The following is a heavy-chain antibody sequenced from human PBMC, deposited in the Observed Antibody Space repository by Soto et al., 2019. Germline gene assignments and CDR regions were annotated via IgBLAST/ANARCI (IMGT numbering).Heavy chain of an antibody. CDR2: MYYSGST. V-gene: IGHV4-39*01. Sequence: SETLSLTCTVSGGSISSRTYDWGWIRQPPGKGLEWIGSMYYSGSTYYNPSLKSRVTISVDTSKNQFSLKLSSVTAAYTAVYYCARQGLNYYYGMDVWGQGTTVTVSS. D-gene: IGHD2-8*01. J-gene: IGHJ6*02. CDR3: ARQGLNYYYGMDV. CDR1: GGSISSRTYD.